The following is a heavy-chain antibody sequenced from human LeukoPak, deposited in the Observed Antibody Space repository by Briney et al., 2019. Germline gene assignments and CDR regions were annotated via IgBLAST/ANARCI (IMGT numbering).Heavy chain of an antibody. CDR2: IYYSGST. Sequence: PSETLSLTCTVSGGSISSSSYYWGWIRQPPGKGLEWIGSIYYSGSTYYNPSLKSRVTISVDTSKNQFSLKLSSVTAADTAVYYCARAPDLIVVGPPDYWGQGTLVTVSS. CDR1: GGSISSSSYY. CDR3: ARAPDLIVVGPPDY. J-gene: IGHJ4*02. V-gene: IGHV4-39*07. D-gene: IGHD3-22*01.